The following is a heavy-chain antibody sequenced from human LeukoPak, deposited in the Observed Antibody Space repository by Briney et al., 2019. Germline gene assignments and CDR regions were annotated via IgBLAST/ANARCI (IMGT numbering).Heavy chain of an antibody. CDR2: ISAYNGNT. CDR1: GYTFTSYG. CDR3: ARDGDYGGDNAFDI. Sequence: ASVTVSCKASGYTFTSYGMSWVRQAPGQGLEGMGWISAYNGNTNYAQKLQGRVTITRDTTKSTAYKELRSLRSDDTAVYYCARDGDYGGDNAFDIWGQGTMVTVSS. D-gene: IGHD4-23*01. V-gene: IGHV1-18*01. J-gene: IGHJ3*02.